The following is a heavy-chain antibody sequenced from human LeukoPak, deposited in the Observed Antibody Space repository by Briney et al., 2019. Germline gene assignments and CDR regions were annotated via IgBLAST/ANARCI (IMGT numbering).Heavy chain of an antibody. CDR2: ISWDGDRT. J-gene: IGHJ6*04. CDR1: GFTFDDYT. V-gene: IGHV3-43*01. CDR3: AKDLSRKSANGMHV. Sequence: GGSLRLSCAASGFTFDDYTMHWVRQAPGKGLEWVSLISWDGDRTYYADSVKGRFTISRDNSKNSLYLQMNSLRTEDTALYYCAKDLSRKSANGMHVWREGNTVTVSS.